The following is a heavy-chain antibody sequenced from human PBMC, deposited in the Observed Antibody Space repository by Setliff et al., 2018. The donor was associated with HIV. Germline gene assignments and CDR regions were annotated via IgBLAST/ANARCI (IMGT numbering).Heavy chain of an antibody. CDR1: GGSFSGYY. V-gene: IGHV3-23*01. CDR3: ATGGMAAAGPGGGHGLDV. J-gene: IGHJ6*02. Sequence: ETLSLTCAVYGGSFSGYYWSWIRQPPGKGLEWVSSITGSGDSTYYANSVKGWFTISRDSSKNTLSLQMSSLRAEDTALYYCATGGMAAAGPGGGHGLDVWGQGTTVTVSS. D-gene: IGHD6-13*01. CDR2: ITGSGDST.